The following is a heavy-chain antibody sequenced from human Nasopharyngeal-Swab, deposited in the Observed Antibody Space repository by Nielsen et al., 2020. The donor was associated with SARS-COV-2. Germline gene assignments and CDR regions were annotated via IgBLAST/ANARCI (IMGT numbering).Heavy chain of an antibody. J-gene: IGHJ5*02. CDR1: GYTFTSYY. D-gene: IGHD3-22*01. V-gene: IGHV1-46*01. Sequence: ASVKVSCKASGYTFTSYYMHWVRQAPGQGLERMGIINPSGGSTSYAQKFQGRVTMTRDTSTSTVYMELSSLRSEDTAVYYRARDVDSSGYYAWFDPWGQGTLVTVSS. CDR2: INPSGGST. CDR3: ARDVDSSGYYAWFDP.